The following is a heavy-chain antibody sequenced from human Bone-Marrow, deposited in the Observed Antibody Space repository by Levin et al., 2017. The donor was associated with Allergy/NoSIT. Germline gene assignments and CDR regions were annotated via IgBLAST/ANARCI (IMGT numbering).Heavy chain of an antibody. J-gene: IGHJ4*02. CDR2: IKQDGSEK. CDR1: GFTFSMYW. Sequence: PSGGSLRLSCAASGFTFSMYWMTWVRQAPGKGLEWVATIKQDGSEKFYADSVKGRIIISRDNRKNSLYLQMTSLRAEDAAVYYCVRDCSTTSCLSYFDNWGQGTLVTVSS. V-gene: IGHV3-7*04. CDR3: VRDCSTTSCLSYFDN. D-gene: IGHD2-2*01.